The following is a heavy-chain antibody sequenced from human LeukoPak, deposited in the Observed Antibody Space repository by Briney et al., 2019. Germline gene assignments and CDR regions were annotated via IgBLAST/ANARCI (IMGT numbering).Heavy chain of an antibody. V-gene: IGHV1-2*02. J-gene: IGHJ4*02. CDR2: INPNSGGT. Sequence: ASVKVSCKASGYTFTGYYMHWVRQAPGQGLEWMGWINPNSGGTNYAQKFQGRVTMTRDTSISTAYMELSRLRSDDTAGYYGARVGGAPGFANYWGQAPLVIVSS. D-gene: IGHD1-26*01. CDR3: ARVGGAPGFANY. CDR1: GYTFTGYY.